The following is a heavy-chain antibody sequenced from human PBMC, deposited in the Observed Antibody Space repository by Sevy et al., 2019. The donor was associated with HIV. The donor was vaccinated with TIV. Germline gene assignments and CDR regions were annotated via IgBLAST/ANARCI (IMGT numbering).Heavy chain of an antibody. V-gene: IGHV3-15*01. CDR3: TTDSWSQEDYYDY. J-gene: IGHJ4*02. CDR1: GFTFSNAW. D-gene: IGHD6-13*01. CDR2: IKGKIYDGTI. Sequence: GGSLSLSCAASGFTFSNAWMSWVRQAPGKGLEWVGRIKGKIYDGTIDYAAPVKGRFTISRDDSKNTLYLQMNSLKTEDTAVYYCTTDSWSQEDYYDYWGQGTLVTVSS.